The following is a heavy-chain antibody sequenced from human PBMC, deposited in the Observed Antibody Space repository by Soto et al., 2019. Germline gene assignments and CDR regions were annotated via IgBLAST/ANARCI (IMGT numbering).Heavy chain of an antibody. Sequence: GSLRLSCAASGFTFSSYIMNWVRQAPGKGLEWVSSISSSSSYIYYADSVKGRFTISRDNAKNSLYLQMNSLRAEDTAVYYCVRTSLVVAAATREDYWGQGTLVTVSS. CDR1: GFTFSSYI. J-gene: IGHJ4*02. CDR2: ISSSSSYI. D-gene: IGHD2-15*01. CDR3: VRTSLVVAAATREDY. V-gene: IGHV3-21*01.